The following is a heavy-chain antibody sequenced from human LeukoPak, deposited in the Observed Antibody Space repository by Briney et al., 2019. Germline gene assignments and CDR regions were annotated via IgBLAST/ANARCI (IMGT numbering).Heavy chain of an antibody. CDR1: GFTFGDYG. J-gene: IGHJ2*01. CDR2: IYSGGST. V-gene: IGHV3-66*01. CDR3: AREYCGGDCYQSRYFDL. D-gene: IGHD2-21*02. Sequence: PGGSLRLSCAGSGFTFGDYGMHWVRQAPGKGLEWVSVIYSGGSTYYADSVKGRFTISRDNSKNTLYLQMNSLRAEDTAVYYCAREYCGGDCYQSRYFDLWGRGTLVTVSS.